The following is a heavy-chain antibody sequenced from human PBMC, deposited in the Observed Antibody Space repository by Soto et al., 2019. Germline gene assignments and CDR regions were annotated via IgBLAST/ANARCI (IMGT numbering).Heavy chain of an antibody. D-gene: IGHD6-13*01. CDR2: INPNNGYK. J-gene: IGHJ4*02. CDR1: GYTFTTFG. V-gene: IGHV1-18*01. CDR3: ARTKGVGAAGAWAF. Sequence: QVQLVQSGAEVKKPGASVKVSCKASGYTFTTFGINWVRQAPGQGLEWMGWINPNNGYKNYAQKFQGRVPMTTDTSTSTAYMEVRSLRSDATAFYYCARTKGVGAAGAWAFWGQGTLVTVSS.